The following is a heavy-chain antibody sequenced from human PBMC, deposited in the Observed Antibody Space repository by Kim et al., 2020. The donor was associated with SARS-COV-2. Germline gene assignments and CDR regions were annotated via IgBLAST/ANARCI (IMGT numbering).Heavy chain of an antibody. CDR2: INHSGST. Sequence: SETLSLTCAVYGGSFSGYYWSWIRQPPGKGLEWIGEINHSGSTNYNPSLKSRVTISVDTSKNQFSLKLSSVTAADTAVYYCARGNGRLGSNMIVVVKGPANWFDPWGQGTLVTVSS. CDR3: ARGNGRLGSNMIVVVKGPANWFDP. CDR1: GGSFSGYY. D-gene: IGHD3-22*01. V-gene: IGHV4-34*01. J-gene: IGHJ5*02.